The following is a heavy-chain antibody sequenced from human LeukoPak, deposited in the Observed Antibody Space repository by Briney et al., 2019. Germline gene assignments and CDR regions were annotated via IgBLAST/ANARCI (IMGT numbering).Heavy chain of an antibody. CDR2: IRAKGLGGTT. V-gene: IGHV3-49*04. D-gene: IGHD1-26*01. J-gene: IGHJ6*02. CDR1: GFIFRDRA. Sequence: GGSLRLSCTASGFIFRDRAMSWVRQAPGKGLEWVGFIRAKGLGGTTEYGASVKDRVTISRDDSNSVAYLQMNSLKTEDTAVYYCARNSGTYPGYGMDVWGQGTTVTVSS. CDR3: ARNSGTYPGYGMDV.